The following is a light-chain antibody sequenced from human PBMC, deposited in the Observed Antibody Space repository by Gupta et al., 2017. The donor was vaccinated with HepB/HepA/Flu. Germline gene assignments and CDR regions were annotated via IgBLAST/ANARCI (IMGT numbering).Light chain of an antibody. V-gene: IGKV1-27*01. Sequence: DIQMTQSPSALSLSVGDRVTITCRASQDISNYLAWYQQKPGKIPKLLIYAATTLQSGVPSRFSGSLSGTDLTLTISSLQPDDVATYYCQKYDSVTLTFGPGTIVDL. CDR3: QKYDSVTLT. CDR2: AAT. CDR1: QDISNY. J-gene: IGKJ3*01.